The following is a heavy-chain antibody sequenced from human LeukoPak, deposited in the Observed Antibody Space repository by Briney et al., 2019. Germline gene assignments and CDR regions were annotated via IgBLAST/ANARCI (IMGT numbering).Heavy chain of an antibody. CDR3: ARYSSSSGGPSYYLDY. J-gene: IGHJ4*02. D-gene: IGHD6-6*01. Sequence: GGSLRLSCAASGFTLRNYWMHWVRQVPGRGLVWVSRISGDGSGTNYADSVKGRFTISRDNAKNTVYLQINNLRAQDTAVYFCARYSSSSGGPSYYLDYWGQGTLVTVSS. V-gene: IGHV3-74*01. CDR2: ISGDGSGT. CDR1: GFTLRNYW.